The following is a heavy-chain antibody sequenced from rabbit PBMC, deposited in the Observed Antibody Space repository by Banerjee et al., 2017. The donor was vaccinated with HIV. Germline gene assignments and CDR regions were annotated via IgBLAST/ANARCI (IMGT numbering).Heavy chain of an antibody. Sequence: QEQLEESGGGLVKPEGSLTLTCTASGFSFSSYWMCWVRQAPGKGLEWIACIYTDRGTTYYASWAKGRFTISKTSSTTVTLQMTSLTAADTATYFCARDLAGVIGWNFGLWGQGTLVTVS. CDR2: IYTDRGTT. J-gene: IGHJ3*01. V-gene: IGHV1S45*01. D-gene: IGHD4-1*01. CDR3: ARDLAGVIGWNFGL. CDR1: GFSFSSYW.